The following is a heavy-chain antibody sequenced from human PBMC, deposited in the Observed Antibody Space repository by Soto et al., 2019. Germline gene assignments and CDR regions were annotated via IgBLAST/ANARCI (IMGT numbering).Heavy chain of an antibody. D-gene: IGHD1-26*01. CDR3: ARGKEWEQPSNHYYFDY. Sequence: QVQLVQSGAEVKTPGSSVRVSCKTAGRTFLISAIAWVRQAPGQGLEWMGGIIPILGTIYIAQNFQGRVNFTADRSTSTAYMDLSSLRSEDTATYFCARGKEWEQPSNHYYFDYWGKGSQVIVSS. J-gene: IGHJ4*02. V-gene: IGHV1-69*06. CDR2: IIPILGTI. CDR1: GRTFLISA.